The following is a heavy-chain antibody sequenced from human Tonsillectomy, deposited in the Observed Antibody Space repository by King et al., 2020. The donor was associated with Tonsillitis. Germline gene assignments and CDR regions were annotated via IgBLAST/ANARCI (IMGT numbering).Heavy chain of an antibody. Sequence: VQLVESGAEVKKPGASVKVSCKASGYTFTSYYMHWVRQAPGQGLEWMGIINPSGGSTSYAQKFQGRVTMTRDTSTSTVYMELSSLRSEDTAVYYCARDRRIAVASMYYYYGMDVWGQGTTVTVSS. V-gene: IGHV1-46*03. CDR3: ARDRRIAVASMYYYYGMDV. CDR1: GYTFTSYY. J-gene: IGHJ6*02. CDR2: INPSGGST. D-gene: IGHD6-19*01.